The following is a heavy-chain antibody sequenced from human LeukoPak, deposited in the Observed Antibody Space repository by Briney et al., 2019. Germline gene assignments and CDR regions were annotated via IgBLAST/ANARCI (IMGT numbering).Heavy chain of an antibody. V-gene: IGHV3-23*01. CDR1: GFTSSSYA. CDR3: AKGSRSSWYRFDY. Sequence: SGGSLRLSCAASGFTSSSYAMSWVRQAPGKGLEWVSAISGSGGSTYYADSVKGRFTISRDNSKNTLYLQMNGLRAEDTAVYYCAKGSRSSWYRFDYWGQGTLVTVSS. D-gene: IGHD6-13*01. CDR2: ISGSGGST. J-gene: IGHJ4*02.